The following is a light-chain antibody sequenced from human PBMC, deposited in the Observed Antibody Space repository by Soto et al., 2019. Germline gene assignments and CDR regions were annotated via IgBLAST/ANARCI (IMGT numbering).Light chain of an antibody. V-gene: IGKV1-5*03. Sequence: DLQMPQSPSTQSASVGDIVTITCRASQSISVWLAWYQQKAGKAPNLLIYKASRLESGVPSRFSGSGSETEFTLTISGLQPGDSATYYCQQYNSYSPTFGQRAKV. J-gene: IGKJ1*01. CDR1: QSISVW. CDR3: QQYNSYSPT. CDR2: KAS.